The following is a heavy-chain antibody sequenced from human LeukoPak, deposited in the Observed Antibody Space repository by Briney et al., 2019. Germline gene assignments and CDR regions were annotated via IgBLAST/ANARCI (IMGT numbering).Heavy chain of an antibody. V-gene: IGHV3-23*01. D-gene: IGHD3-10*01. CDR1: GFTFSSYA. Sequence: TGGSLRLSCAASGFTFSSYAMSWVRQAPGKGLEWVSAISGSGGSTYYADSVKGRFTISRDNSKNTLYLQMNSLRAEDTAIYYCAKSRGSGSNMARGVNFDYWGQGTLVTVSS. J-gene: IGHJ4*02. CDR2: ISGSGGST. CDR3: AKSRGSGSNMARGVNFDY.